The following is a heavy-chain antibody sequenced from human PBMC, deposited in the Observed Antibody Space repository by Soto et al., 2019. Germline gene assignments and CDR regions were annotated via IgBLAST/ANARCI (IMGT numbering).Heavy chain of an antibody. CDR1: GDSMSSGAYY. CDR2: IYHSGDT. J-gene: IGHJ4*02. CDR3: ASTHSGYLDN. D-gene: IGHD3-22*01. V-gene: IGHV4-31*03. Sequence: PSETLSLTCSVSGDSMSSGAYYWSWIRQHPGKGLEWIAYIYHSGDTHYNPSLRSRITISVDTSKNQFSLKLTSVTDADTAVYYCASTHSGYLDNRGQGTLVTVSS.